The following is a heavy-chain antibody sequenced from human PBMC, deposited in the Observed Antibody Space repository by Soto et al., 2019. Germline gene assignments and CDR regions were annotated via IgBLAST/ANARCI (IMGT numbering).Heavy chain of an antibody. Sequence: SETLSLTCTVSGGSISSYYWSWIRQPPGKGLEWIGYIYYSGSTNYNPSLKSRVTISVDTSKNQFSLKLSSVTAADTAVYYCARDSGYYGMDVWGQGTTVTVSS. D-gene: IGHD3-10*01. J-gene: IGHJ6*02. V-gene: IGHV4-59*01. CDR1: GGSISSYY. CDR2: IYYSGST. CDR3: ARDSGYYGMDV.